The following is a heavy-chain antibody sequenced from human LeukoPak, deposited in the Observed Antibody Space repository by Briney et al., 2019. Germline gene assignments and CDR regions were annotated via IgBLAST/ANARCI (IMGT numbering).Heavy chain of an antibody. V-gene: IGHV1-2*02. CDR2: SDPTSGST. Sequence: ASVKVSCKASGYIFTGYYLHWVRQAPGQGLEWMGWSDPTSGSTNYAQKFQGRVTMTRDTSISTAYMELSRLRSDDTAVYYCAREDGDYSFDYWGQGTLVTVSS. CDR1: GYIFTGYY. D-gene: IGHD4-17*01. J-gene: IGHJ4*02. CDR3: AREDGDYSFDY.